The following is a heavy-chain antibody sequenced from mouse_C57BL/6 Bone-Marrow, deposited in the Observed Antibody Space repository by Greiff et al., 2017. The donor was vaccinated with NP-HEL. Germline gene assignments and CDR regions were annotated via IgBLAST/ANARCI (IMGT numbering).Heavy chain of an antibody. CDR2: IYPRSGNT. CDR3: ARYTTVVATVGRHYFDY. J-gene: IGHJ2*01. Sequence: QVQLQQSGAELARPGASVKLSCKASGYTFTSYGISWVKQRTGQGLEWIGEIYPRSGNTYYNEKFKGKATLTADKSSSTAYMELRSLTSEDSAVYFCARYTTVVATVGRHYFDYWSQGTTLTVSS. CDR1: GYTFTSYG. V-gene: IGHV1-81*01. D-gene: IGHD1-1*01.